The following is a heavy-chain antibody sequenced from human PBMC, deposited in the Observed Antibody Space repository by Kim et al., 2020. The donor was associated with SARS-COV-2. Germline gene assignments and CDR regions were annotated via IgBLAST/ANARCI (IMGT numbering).Heavy chain of an antibody. D-gene: IGHD3-9*01. V-gene: IGHV5-51*01. Sequence: GESLKISCEGSGYTFINYWMGWVRQMPGKGLEWMGNIYPSDSETRYSPSFQGQVTISADKSISTAYLQWSSLKASDTAMYYCAKLDRYYDVLTGFYKEGEFAYGGQGSLVTVS. CDR2: IYPSDSET. J-gene: IGHJ4*02. CDR3: AKLDRYYDVLTGFYKEGEFAY. CDR1: GYTFINYW.